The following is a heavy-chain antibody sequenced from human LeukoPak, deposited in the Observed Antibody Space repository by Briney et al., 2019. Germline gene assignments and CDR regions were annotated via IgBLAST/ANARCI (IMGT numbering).Heavy chain of an antibody. CDR2: ISDSGGNT. Sequence: GGSLRLSCAASGFTFSTYAMSWVHQAPGKGLEWVSTISDSGGNTYYADSVKGRFTISRDNSKNTVYLQMNSLRTEDTAVYYCARASHFGDYADWGQGTLVTVSS. CDR1: GFTFSTYA. V-gene: IGHV3-23*01. CDR3: ARASHFGDYAD. D-gene: IGHD4-17*01. J-gene: IGHJ4*02.